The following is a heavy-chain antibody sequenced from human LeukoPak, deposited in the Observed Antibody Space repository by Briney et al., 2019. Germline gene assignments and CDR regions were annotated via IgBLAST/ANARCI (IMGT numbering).Heavy chain of an antibody. J-gene: IGHJ4*02. Sequence: PGGSLRLSCAASGFTFSSYTMHWVRQAPGKGLEWVAVISYDGSNKYYADSVKGRFTISRDNAKNSLYLQMNSLRAEDTAVYYCARVQGRQADYWGQGTLVTVSS. D-gene: IGHD3-10*01. CDR2: ISYDGSNK. V-gene: IGHV3-30*04. CDR1: GFTFSSYT. CDR3: ARVQGRQADY.